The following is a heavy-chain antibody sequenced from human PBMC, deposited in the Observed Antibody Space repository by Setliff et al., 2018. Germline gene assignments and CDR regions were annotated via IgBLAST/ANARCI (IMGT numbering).Heavy chain of an antibody. CDR3: ARDGQLGIHAFDI. D-gene: IGHD7-27*01. CDR1: GGSISSSSYY. CDR2: TYYRSKWYN. J-gene: IGHJ3*02. Sequence: SETLSLTCTVSGGSISSSSYYWGWIRQPPGKGLEWLGRTYYRSKWYNDYAVSVKSRITINPDTSKNQFSLQLNSVTPEDTAVYYCARDGQLGIHAFDIWGQGTMVTVSS. V-gene: IGHV6-1*01.